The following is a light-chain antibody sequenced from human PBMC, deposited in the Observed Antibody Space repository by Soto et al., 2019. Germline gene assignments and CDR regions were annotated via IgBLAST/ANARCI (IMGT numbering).Light chain of an antibody. Sequence: QAVVTQPPSVSGAPGQRVTISCTWSSPNIGAGYDVHWYQQLPGTAPKLLIYGNNNRPSGVPDRFSGSKSGTSASLAITGLQAEDEADYYCQSYDSSLRVFGGGTKLTVL. CDR1: SPNIGAGYD. V-gene: IGLV1-40*01. CDR2: GNN. J-gene: IGLJ2*01. CDR3: QSYDSSLRV.